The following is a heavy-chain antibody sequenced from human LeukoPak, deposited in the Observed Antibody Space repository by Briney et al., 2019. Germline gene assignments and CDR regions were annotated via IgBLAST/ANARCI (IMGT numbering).Heavy chain of an antibody. CDR1: GGSFSAYY. CDR3: ARSPAPFDWLPTY. Sequence: SETLSLTCAVYGGSFSAYYWGWSRQPPGKGREWFGEINHTGRTTYNPSPTRRVTLSVHTSKNQSSLKLSSAPAADTAVYYCARSPAPFDWLPTYWGQGTLVTVSS. J-gene: IGHJ4*02. CDR2: INHTGRT. V-gene: IGHV4-34*01. D-gene: IGHD3-9*01.